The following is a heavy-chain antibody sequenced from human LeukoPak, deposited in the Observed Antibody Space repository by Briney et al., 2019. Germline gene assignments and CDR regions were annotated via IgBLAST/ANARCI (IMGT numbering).Heavy chain of an antibody. CDR3: ASVSIAVAEANALDY. J-gene: IGHJ4*02. Sequence: SETLSLTCTVSGGSISTYYWSWIRQPPGKGLEWIGYIYYSGSTNYNASLKSRVTISVDTSKNQFSLKMSYVRAADTAVYYCASVSIAVAEANALDYWGQGTLVTVSS. V-gene: IGHV4-59*01. CDR1: GGSISTYY. CDR2: IYYSGST. D-gene: IGHD6-19*01.